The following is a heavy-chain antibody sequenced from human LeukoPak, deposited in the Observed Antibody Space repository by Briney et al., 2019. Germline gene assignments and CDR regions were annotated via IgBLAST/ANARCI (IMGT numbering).Heavy chain of an antibody. J-gene: IGHJ4*02. CDR2: ISAYNGNT. D-gene: IGHD2-2*01. Sequence: ASVKVSCKASGYTFTSYGISWVRQAPGQGLEWMGWISAYNGNTNYAQKLQGRVTMTTDTSTSTAYMELRSLRSDDTAVYYCARGSGYCSSTRCSDFDYWGQGTLVTVSS. V-gene: IGHV1-18*01. CDR3: ARGSGYCSSTRCSDFDY. CDR1: GYTFTSYG.